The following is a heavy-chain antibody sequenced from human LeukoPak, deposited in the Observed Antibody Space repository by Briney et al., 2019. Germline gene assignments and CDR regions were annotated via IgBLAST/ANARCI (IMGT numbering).Heavy chain of an antibody. V-gene: IGHV3-48*03. CDR1: GFTFSNYE. CDR3: ARGVYDSSGYYHY. CDR2: ISSSGNTI. D-gene: IGHD3-22*01. Sequence: GGSLRLSCAASGFTFSNYEMNWVRQAPGKGLEWVSYISSSGNTIYHADSVKGRFTISRDNAKNSLYLQMNSLRAEDTAVYYCARGVYDSSGYYHYWGQGTLVTVSP. J-gene: IGHJ4*02.